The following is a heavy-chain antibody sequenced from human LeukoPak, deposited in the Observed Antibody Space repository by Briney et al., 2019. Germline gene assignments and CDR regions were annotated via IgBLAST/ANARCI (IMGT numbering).Heavy chain of an antibody. CDR2: ISYDGSNK. Sequence: GGSLRLSCAASGFTFTGYGTHWVRQAPGKGLEWVAVISYDGSNKYYADSVKGRFTISRDNSKNTLYLQMNSLRAEDTAVYYCAKGTTEYSRSSPFDNWGQGTLVTVSS. CDR1: GFTFTGYG. CDR3: AKGTTEYSRSSPFDN. J-gene: IGHJ4*02. D-gene: IGHD6-6*01. V-gene: IGHV3-30*18.